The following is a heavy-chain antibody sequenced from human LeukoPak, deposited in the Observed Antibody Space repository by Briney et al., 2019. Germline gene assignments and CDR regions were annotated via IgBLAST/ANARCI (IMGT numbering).Heavy chain of an antibody. J-gene: IGHJ5*01. V-gene: IGHV3-30-3*01. D-gene: IGHD1-7*01. CDR3: ARGVGNWNYDS. CDR2: ISIDGNNK. Sequence: PGGSLRLSCTASGLTFSSYAIHWARQAPGKGLEWVAVISIDGNNKFFADSVKGRFTISRDNSKNTVYLQMNSLRGEDTAVYYCARGVGNWNYDSWGQGSLVIVSS. CDR1: GLTFSSYA.